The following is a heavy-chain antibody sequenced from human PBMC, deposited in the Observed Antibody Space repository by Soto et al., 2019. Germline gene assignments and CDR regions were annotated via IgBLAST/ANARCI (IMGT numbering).Heavy chain of an antibody. CDR2: IYHSGST. J-gene: IGHJ3*02. Sequence: QVQLQESGPGLVKPSGTLSLTCAVSSGSISSSNWWSWVRQPPGKGLEWIGEIYHSGSTNDNPSLKSRVTIAVDKSKNQCSLKLSSVTAADTAVYYCARNPIFGVSAFDIWGQGTMVTVSS. CDR3: ARNPIFGVSAFDI. V-gene: IGHV4-4*02. CDR1: SGSISSSNW. D-gene: IGHD3-3*01.